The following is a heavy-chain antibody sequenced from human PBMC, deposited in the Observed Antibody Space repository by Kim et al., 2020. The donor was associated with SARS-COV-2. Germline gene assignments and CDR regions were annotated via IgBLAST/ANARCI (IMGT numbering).Heavy chain of an antibody. J-gene: IGHJ4*02. V-gene: IGHV1-69*04. CDR2: IIPMLGIA. CDR3: AGGANEYSSSSLVY. CDR1: GGTFSSYA. Sequence: SVKVSCKASGGTFSSYAISWVRQAPGQGLEWMGRIIPMLGIANYAQKFQGRVTITADKSTSTAYMELSSLRSEDTAVYYCAGGANEYSSSSLVYWGQGTLVTVSS. D-gene: IGHD6-6*01.